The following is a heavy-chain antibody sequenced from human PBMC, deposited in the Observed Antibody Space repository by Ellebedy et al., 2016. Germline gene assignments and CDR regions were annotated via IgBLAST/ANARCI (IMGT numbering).Heavy chain of an antibody. CDR3: ARGLLHGDYGFDFHH. J-gene: IGHJ1*01. Sequence: ASVKVSXXASGYTFSSYEINWVRQATGQGLEWMGRMNPNSGNTGHAQKFQGRVTMTRDISKSTAYMELSSLTSEDTAVYYCARGLLHGDYGFDFHHWGQGTLVTVSS. V-gene: IGHV1-8*01. D-gene: IGHD4-17*01. CDR1: GYTFSSYE. CDR2: MNPNSGNT.